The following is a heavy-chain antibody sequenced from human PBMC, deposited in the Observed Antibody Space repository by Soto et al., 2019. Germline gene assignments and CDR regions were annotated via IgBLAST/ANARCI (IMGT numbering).Heavy chain of an antibody. CDR3: AKSGFLEWLSIDY. D-gene: IGHD3-3*01. CDR2: IIPIFGTA. CDR1: GYTFTSYA. J-gene: IGHJ4*02. Sequence: SVKVSCKASGYTFTSYAISWVRQAPGQGLEWMGGIIPIFGTANYAQKFQGRVTITADESTSAAYMELSSLRSEDTAVYYCAKSGFLEWLSIDYWGQGTLVTVSS. V-gene: IGHV1-69*13.